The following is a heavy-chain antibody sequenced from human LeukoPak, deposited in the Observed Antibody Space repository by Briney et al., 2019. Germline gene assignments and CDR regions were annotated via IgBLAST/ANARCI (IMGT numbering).Heavy chain of an antibody. CDR3: ARTVPSANYGFDP. V-gene: IGHV4-30-4*01. J-gene: IGHJ5*01. D-gene: IGHD2-2*01. CDR2: INYSGST. CDR1: GGSISSGDYY. Sequence: SQTLSLTCTVSGGSISSGDYYWSWIRQPPGKGLEWIGYINYSGSTYYNPSLKSRITISVDTSKNQFSLMLSSVTAADAAVYYWARTVPSANYGFDPWGQGTLVTVSS.